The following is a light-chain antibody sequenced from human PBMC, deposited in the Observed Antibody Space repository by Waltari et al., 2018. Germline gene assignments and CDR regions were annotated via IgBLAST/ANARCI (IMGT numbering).Light chain of an antibody. J-gene: IGLJ1*01. V-gene: IGLV2-14*03. Sequence: QSALTQPVSVSGSPGQSIAIPCPGTSSAVGGYDYVFWYQQHPGKVPKLMIYDVSARPSGVSNRFSGSKSGNTASLTISGLQAEDEADYYCTSFTSSRTYVFGTGTKVTVL. CDR2: DVS. CDR1: SSAVGGYDY. CDR3: TSFTSSRTYV.